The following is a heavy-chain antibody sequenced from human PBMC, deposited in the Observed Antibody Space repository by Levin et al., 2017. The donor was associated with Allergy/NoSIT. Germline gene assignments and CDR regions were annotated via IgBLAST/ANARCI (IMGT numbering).Heavy chain of an antibody. D-gene: IGHD3-9*01. CDR1: GYSFTSYW. J-gene: IGHJ3*02. V-gene: IGHV5-51*01. CDR3: ARLRSLRYFDWLSQWDAFDI. CDR2: IYPGDSDT. Sequence: KVSCKGSGYSFTSYWIGWVRQMPGKGLEWMGIIYPGDSDTRYSPSFQGQVTISADKSISTAYLQWSSLKASDTAMYYCARLRSLRYFDWLSQWDAFDIWGQGTMVTVSS.